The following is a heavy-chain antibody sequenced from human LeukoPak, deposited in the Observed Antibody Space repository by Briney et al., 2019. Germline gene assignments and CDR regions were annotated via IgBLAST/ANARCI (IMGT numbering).Heavy chain of an antibody. D-gene: IGHD2-2*01. CDR3: ARQRIVVVPAAYDY. CDR1: GGSISSSIYY. CDR2: IYYSGST. Sequence: SETLSLTCTVSGGSISSSIYYWGWIRQPPGKGLEWIGSIYYSGSTYYNPSLKSRVTISVDTSKNQFSLKLSSVTAADTAVYYCARQRIVVVPAAYDYWGQGTLVTVSS. V-gene: IGHV4-39*01. J-gene: IGHJ4*02.